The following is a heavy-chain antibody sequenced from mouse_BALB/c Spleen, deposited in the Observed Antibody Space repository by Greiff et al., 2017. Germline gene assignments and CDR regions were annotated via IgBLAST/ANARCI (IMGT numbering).Heavy chain of an antibody. V-gene: IGHV1S137*01. Sequence: QVQLKESGAELVRPGVSVKISCKGSGYTFTDYAMHWVKQSHAKSLEWIGVISTYYGDASYNQKFKGKATLTVDKSSSTAYMHLNSLTSEDSAVYYCARSYYGYDYAMDYWGQGTSVTVSS. CDR3: ARSYYGYDYAMDY. CDR1: GYTFTDYA. CDR2: ISTYYGDA. D-gene: IGHD1-2*01. J-gene: IGHJ4*01.